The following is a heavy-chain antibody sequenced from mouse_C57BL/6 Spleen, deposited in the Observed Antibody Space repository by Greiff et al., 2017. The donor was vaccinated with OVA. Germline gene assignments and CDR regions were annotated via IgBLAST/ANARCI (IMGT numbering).Heavy chain of an antibody. D-gene: IGHD1-1*01. CDR2: ISYSGST. Sequence: EVQLQQSGPGMVKPSQSLSLTCTVTGYSITSGYDWHWIRHFPGNKLEWMGYISYSGSTNYNTSLKSRISITHDTSKNHFFLKLNSVTTEDTATYYCARDDYYGSTPPWFAYWGQGTLVTVSA. V-gene: IGHV3-1*01. CDR3: ARDDYYGSTPPWFAY. CDR1: GYSITSGYD. J-gene: IGHJ3*01.